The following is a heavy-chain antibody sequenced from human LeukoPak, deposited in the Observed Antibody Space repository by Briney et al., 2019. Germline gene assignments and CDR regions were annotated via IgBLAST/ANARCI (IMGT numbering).Heavy chain of an antibody. CDR1: GYTSSSYG. CDR3: ASVYQHGMDV. CDR2: ISTYNGNT. V-gene: IGHV1-18*04. J-gene: IGHJ6*02. D-gene: IGHD2-2*01. Sequence: AASVKVSCKSSGYTSSSYGISWMRQAPGQGPEWMGWISTYNGNTNYAQKFQGRVTMTRDTSTSTVSMELSSLRSDDTAVYYCASVYQHGMDVWGQGTTVTVSS.